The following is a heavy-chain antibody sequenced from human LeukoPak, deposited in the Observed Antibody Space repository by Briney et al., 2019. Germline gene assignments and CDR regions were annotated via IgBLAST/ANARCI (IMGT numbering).Heavy chain of an antibody. V-gene: IGHV4-59*01. Sequence: SETLSLTCTVSGGSISSYYWSWIRQPPGKGLVWIGYTYYSGSTNYNPSLKSRVTISVDTSKKQFSLKLTSVTAADTAVYYCVRDGYRSSWNRNPLSAFDIWGQGTMVTVSS. D-gene: IGHD6-13*01. CDR1: GGSISSYY. J-gene: IGHJ3*02. CDR3: VRDGYRSSWNRNPLSAFDI. CDR2: TYYSGST.